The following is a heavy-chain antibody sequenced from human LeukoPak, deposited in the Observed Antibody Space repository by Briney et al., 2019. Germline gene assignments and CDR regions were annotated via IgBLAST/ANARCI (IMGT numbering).Heavy chain of an antibody. D-gene: IGHD2-15*01. CDR2: IYYSGSA. V-gene: IGHV4-59*08. CDR3: ARRYIGYCSGGSCYSGGAFDI. Sequence: SEALSLTCTVSGGSISSYYWSWIRQPPRKGLEWIGYIYYSGSANYNPSLKSRVTISVDTSKNQFSLKLSSVTAADTAVYYCARRYIGYCSGGSCYSGGAFDIWGQGTMVTVSS. CDR1: GGSISSYY. J-gene: IGHJ3*02.